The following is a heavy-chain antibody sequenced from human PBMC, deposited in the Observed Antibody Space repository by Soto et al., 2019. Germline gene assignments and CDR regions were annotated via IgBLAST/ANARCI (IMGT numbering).Heavy chain of an antibody. CDR3: ARDAPYGYGKGAFDY. CDR2: IYYSGST. CDR1: GGSISSGGYY. Sequence: QVQLQESGPGLVKPSQTLSLTCTVSGGSISSGGYYWSWIRQHPGKGLEWIGYIYYSGSTYYNPSLKSRITISVDTSKNQFSLKLSSVTAADTSVYYCARDAPYGYGKGAFDYWGQGTLVTVSS. J-gene: IGHJ4*02. V-gene: IGHV4-31*03. D-gene: IGHD4-17*01.